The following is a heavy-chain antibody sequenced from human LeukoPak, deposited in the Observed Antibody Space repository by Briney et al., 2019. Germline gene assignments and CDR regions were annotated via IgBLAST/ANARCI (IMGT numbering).Heavy chain of an antibody. CDR1: GGSISSSSYY. CDR3: ARRIAVAEVDY. V-gene: IGHV4-39*01. J-gene: IGHJ4*02. D-gene: IGHD6-19*01. CDR2: MYYSRST. Sequence: SETLSLTCTVSGGSISSSSYYWGWIRQPPGEGREWIGSMYYSRSTYYTPSLKSRVTISVDTSKNQLSPKLSSVTAADTAVYYGARRIAVAEVDYWGQGTLVTVSS.